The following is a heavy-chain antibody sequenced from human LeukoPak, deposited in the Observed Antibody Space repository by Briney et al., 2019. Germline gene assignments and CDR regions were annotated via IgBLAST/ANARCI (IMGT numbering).Heavy chain of an antibody. V-gene: IGHV1-69*05. Sequence: GASVKVSCKASGGTFTTYSISWVRQAPGQGLEWLGNIIPVSGTTDYAQKFQGRVTITTDESTRTTYLELNSLRSDDTAVYYCAREGNGYRNFDYWGQGTLVTVSS. CDR1: GGTFTTYS. J-gene: IGHJ4*02. D-gene: IGHD5-24*01. CDR3: AREGNGYRNFDY. CDR2: IIPVSGTT.